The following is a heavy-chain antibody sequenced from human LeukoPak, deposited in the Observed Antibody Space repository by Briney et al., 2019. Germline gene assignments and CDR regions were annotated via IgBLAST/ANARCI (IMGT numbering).Heavy chain of an antibody. CDR2: ISTSGGST. J-gene: IGHJ4*02. D-gene: IGHD3-22*01. Sequence: GSLRLSCAASGFTFSSYAMSWVRQAPGKGLEWVSGISTSGGSTAYADSVKGRFTISRDNPRNTLYMQMNSLRAEDTALYYCAIMHPYYDGSGYWVQWGQGTLVTVSS. CDR1: GFTFSSYA. CDR3: AIMHPYYDGSGYWVQ. V-gene: IGHV3-23*01.